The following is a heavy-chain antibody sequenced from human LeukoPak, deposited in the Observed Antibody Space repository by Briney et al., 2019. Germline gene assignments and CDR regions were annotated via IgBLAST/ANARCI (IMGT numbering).Heavy chain of an antibody. Sequence: SETLSLTCAVYGGSFSGYYWSWIRQPPGKGLEWIGEINHSGSTNYNPSLKSRVTISVDTSKNQFSLKLGSVTAADTAVYYCARRYYGSGSYRYWGQGTLVTVSS. D-gene: IGHD3-10*01. CDR2: INHSGST. CDR3: ARRYYGSGSYRY. J-gene: IGHJ4*02. V-gene: IGHV4-34*01. CDR1: GGSFSGYY.